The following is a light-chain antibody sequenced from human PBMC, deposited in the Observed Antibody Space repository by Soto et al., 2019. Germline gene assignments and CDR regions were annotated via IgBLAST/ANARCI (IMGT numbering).Light chain of an antibody. CDR1: EDVAKF. V-gene: IGKV1-5*01. CDR2: DAS. CDR3: QQGKSCLT. Sequence: EIQMTQSPSTLSASVGDTVSVTCRASEDVAKFLAWHQQKPGRAPEILISDASDLKSGVPSRFRGSGARTFFTPTISGLHHDDAATYYWQQGKSCLTFGQGTKVEIK. J-gene: IGKJ1*01.